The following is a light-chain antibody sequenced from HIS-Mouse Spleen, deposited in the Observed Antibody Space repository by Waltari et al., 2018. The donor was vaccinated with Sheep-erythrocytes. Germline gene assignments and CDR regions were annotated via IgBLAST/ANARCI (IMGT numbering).Light chain of an antibody. CDR2: EDS. V-gene: IGLV3-10*01. Sequence: ELTQPPSVSVSPGQTARITCSGDALPKKYAYWYQQKSGQAPVLVIYEDSKRPSGIPERFSGSSSGTMATLTISGAQVEDEADYYCYSTDSSGNHRVFGGGTKLTVL. J-gene: IGLJ2*01. CDR3: YSTDSSGNHRV. CDR1: ALPKKY.